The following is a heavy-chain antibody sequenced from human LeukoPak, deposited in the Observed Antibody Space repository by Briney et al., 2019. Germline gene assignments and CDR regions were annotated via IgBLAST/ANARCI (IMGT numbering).Heavy chain of an antibody. D-gene: IGHD6-13*01. Sequence: SETLSLTCTVSGGSISSGSYYWSWIRQPAGKGLEWIGRIYTSGSTNYNPSPKSRVTISVDTSTTKFSLKLSSVTAAATAVYYCERDSSRWFTSWGNWFDPWGQGTLVTVSS. CDR1: GGSISSGSYY. J-gene: IGHJ5*02. CDR2: IYTSGST. CDR3: ERDSSRWFTSWGNWFDP. V-gene: IGHV4-61*02.